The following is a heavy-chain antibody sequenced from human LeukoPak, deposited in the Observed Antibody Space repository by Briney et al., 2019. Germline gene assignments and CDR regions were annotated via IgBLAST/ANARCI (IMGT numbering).Heavy chain of an antibody. J-gene: IGHJ3*02. V-gene: IGHV1-69*05. CDR3: ARYCSGGSCYSAFDI. D-gene: IGHD2-15*01. CDR1: GGTFSSYA. CDR2: IIPIFGTA. Sequence: GASVKVSCKASGGTFSSYAISWVRQAPGRGLEWMGGIIPIFGTANYAQKFQGRVTITTDESTSTAYMELSSLRSEDTAVYYCARYCSGGSCYSAFDIWGQGTMVTVSS.